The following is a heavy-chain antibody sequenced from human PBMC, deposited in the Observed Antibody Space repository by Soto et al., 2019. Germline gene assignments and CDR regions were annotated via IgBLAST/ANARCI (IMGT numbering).Heavy chain of an antibody. Sequence: GGSLRLSCAASGFTFSSYWMHWVRQAPGKGLVWVSRMNEDGGTADYADSVKGRFTISRDNAKNTLYLQMNSLRVEDTAVYYCASDLAGRAPVCGQGTTVTVSS. V-gene: IGHV3-74*01. CDR2: MNEDGGTA. CDR3: ASDLAGRAPV. CDR1: GFTFSSYW. J-gene: IGHJ6*02.